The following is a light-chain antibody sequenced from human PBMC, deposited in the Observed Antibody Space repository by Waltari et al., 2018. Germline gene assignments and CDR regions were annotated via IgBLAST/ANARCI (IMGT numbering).Light chain of an antibody. CDR2: DVT. CDR1: ISDVGGYDY. J-gene: IGLJ2*01. CDR3: SSYASSSTLVV. V-gene: IGLV2-14*03. Sequence: QSALTQPASVSGSPGHSITISCTGTISDVGGYDYVSWYQQPPDKAPKLMIYDVTNRPSGVFNRFSGSKSGNTASLTISGLQAEDEADYYCSSYASSSTLVVFGGGTKLTVL.